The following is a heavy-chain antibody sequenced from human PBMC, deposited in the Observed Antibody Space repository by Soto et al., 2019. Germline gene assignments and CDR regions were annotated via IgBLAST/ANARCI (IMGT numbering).Heavy chain of an antibody. V-gene: IGHV1-69*06. CDR1: GGTFNTYA. CDR2: ISPMFGAA. J-gene: IGHJ4*02. CDR3: AREVQVHTPAFVY. Sequence: QVQLVQSGAEMKKPGSSVKVSCQSSGGTFNTYAMNWVRQAPGQGPEWMGDISPMFGAANYAPKFQGRVTITADKSTGTSYMPLSSLTSEDTALYFCAREVQVHTPAFVYWGQGTLVTVSS. D-gene: IGHD3-10*01.